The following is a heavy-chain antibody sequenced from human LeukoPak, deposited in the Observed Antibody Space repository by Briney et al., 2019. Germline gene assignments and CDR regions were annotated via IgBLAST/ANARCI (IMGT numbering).Heavy chain of an antibody. V-gene: IGHV3-23*01. CDR1: GFTFSSYA. Sequence: GGSLRLSCVGSGFTFSSYAMSWVRQAPGKGLEWVSVISGSGGSINHADSVKGRFTISRDNSKNTLYLQTNSLRAEDTAVYYCAKDVDSSGYPTYYFDHWGQGTLVTVSS. CDR2: ISGSGGSI. CDR3: AKDVDSSGYPTYYFDH. D-gene: IGHD3-22*01. J-gene: IGHJ4*02.